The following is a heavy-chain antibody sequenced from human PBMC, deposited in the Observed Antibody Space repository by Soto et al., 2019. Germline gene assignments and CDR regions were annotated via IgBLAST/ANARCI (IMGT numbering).Heavy chain of an antibody. CDR1: GGTFSSYA. Sequence: SVKVSCKASGGTFSSYAISWVRQAPGQGLEWMGGIIPIFGTANYAQKFQGRVTITADKSTSPAYMELSSLRSEDTAVYYCARGRPGAYSCYDISAWYYYGMDVWGQGTTVTVSS. D-gene: IGHD5-12*01. CDR3: ARGRPGAYSCYDISAWYYYGMDV. J-gene: IGHJ6*02. CDR2: IIPIFGTA. V-gene: IGHV1-69*06.